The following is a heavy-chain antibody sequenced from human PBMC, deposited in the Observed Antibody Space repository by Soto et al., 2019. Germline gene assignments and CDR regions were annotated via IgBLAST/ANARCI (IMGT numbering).Heavy chain of an antibody. CDR3: AKKQGRAGTPWDYYYYGMDV. CDR2: IYTSGST. CDR1: GGSISSYY. Sequence: SETLSLTCTVSGGSISSYYWSWIRQPAGKGLEWIGRIYTSGSTNYNPCLKSRVTTSEETSQNQFSLKLSSWAAPGTGGVYWAKKQGRAGTPWDYYYYGMDVWGQGTTVTVSS. D-gene: IGHD6-13*01. V-gene: IGHV4-4*07. J-gene: IGHJ6*02.